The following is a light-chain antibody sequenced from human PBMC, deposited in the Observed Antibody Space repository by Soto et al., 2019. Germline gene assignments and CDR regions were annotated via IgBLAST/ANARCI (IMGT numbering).Light chain of an antibody. CDR3: QQRSNWQYT. V-gene: IGKV3-11*01. CDR1: QSVSSY. CDR2: DAS. Sequence: EIVLTQSPATLSLSPGERATRSCRASQSVSSYLAWYQQKPGQAPRLLIYDASNRATGIPARFSGSGSGTDFTRTISILEPEDLAVYYCQQRSNWQYTFGQGIKLEIQ. J-gene: IGKJ2*01.